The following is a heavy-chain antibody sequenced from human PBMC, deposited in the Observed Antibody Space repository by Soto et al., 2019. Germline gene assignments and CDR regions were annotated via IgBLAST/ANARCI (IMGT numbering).Heavy chain of an antibody. CDR1: GFTVSSNY. CDR3: ARHERAGLGIPPYYYYYGMDV. CDR2: IYSGGST. Sequence: GGSLRLSCAASGFTVSSNYMSWVRQAPGKGLEWVSVIYSGGSTYYADSVKGRFTISRDNSKNTLYLQMNSLKASDTAMYYCARHERAGLGIPPYYYYYGMDVWGQGTTVTVSS. V-gene: IGHV3-53*01. D-gene: IGHD3-16*01. J-gene: IGHJ6*02.